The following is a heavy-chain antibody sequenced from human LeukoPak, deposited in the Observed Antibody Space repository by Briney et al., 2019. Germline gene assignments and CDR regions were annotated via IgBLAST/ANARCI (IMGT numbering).Heavy chain of an antibody. CDR2: SDPEDGET. CDR3: VTDRARLFWYFDL. D-gene: IGHD2-21*02. Sequence: ASVKVSCKVSGSTLSDLSIHWARQAPGKGLEYVGGSDPEDGETFHAQNFQGRVTMTEDTSIDTAYMELSRLRSEDTAVYYCVTDRARLFWYFDLWGRGTLVTVSS. V-gene: IGHV1-24*01. J-gene: IGHJ2*01. CDR1: GSTLSDLS.